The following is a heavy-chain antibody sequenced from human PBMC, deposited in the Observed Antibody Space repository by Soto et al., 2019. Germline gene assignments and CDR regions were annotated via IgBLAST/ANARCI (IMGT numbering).Heavy chain of an antibody. CDR3: AHKITMVRGVMQWDY. Sequence: QITLKESGPTLVKPTQTLTLTCTFSGFSLSTSGVDVGWIRQPPGKALEWLALIYWDDDKRYSPSLKSRFTITKDPSKNQVVLTMTNMDPVDTATYYCAHKITMVRGVMQWDYWGQGTLVTVSS. CDR2: IYWDDDK. V-gene: IGHV2-5*02. CDR1: GFSLSTSGVD. J-gene: IGHJ4*02. D-gene: IGHD3-10*01.